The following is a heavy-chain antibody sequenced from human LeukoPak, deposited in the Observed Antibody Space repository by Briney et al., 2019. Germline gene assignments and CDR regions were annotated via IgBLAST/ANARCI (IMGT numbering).Heavy chain of an antibody. D-gene: IGHD3-10*01. Sequence: PGGSLRLSCADSGFTFSSYAMSWVRQAPGKGLEWVSAISGSGGSTYYADSVKGRFTISRDNSKNTLYLQMNSLRAEDTAVYYCASSTYYYGSGSYYNPNWFDPWGQGTLVTVSS. CDR3: ASSTYYYGSGSYYNPNWFDP. V-gene: IGHV3-23*01. CDR1: GFTFSSYA. CDR2: ISGSGGST. J-gene: IGHJ5*02.